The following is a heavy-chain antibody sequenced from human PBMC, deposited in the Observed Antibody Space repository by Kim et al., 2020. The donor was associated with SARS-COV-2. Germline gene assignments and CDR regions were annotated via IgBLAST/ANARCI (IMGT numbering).Heavy chain of an antibody. J-gene: IGHJ5*02. CDR2: INTNTGNP. Sequence: ASVKVSCKASGYTFTSCPMNWVRQAPGQGLEWMGWINTNTGNPTYAQGFTGRFVFSLDTSVSTAYLHISSLKADDTAVYFCARGYGSGRPIFGLWGQGTLVTVSS. CDR1: GYTFTSCP. D-gene: IGHD3-10*01. CDR3: ARGYGSGRPIFGL. V-gene: IGHV7-4-1*02.